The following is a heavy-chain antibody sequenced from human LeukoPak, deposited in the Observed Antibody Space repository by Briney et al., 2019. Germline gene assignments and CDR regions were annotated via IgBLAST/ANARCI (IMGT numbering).Heavy chain of an antibody. CDR2: IYYSGST. Sequence: SSETLSLTCTVSDGSISSSSYYWGWIRQPPGMGLEWIGSIYYSGSTYYNPSLKSRVTISVDTSKNQFSLKLSSVTAADTAVYYCAGLDYGGHYLDYWGQGILVTVSS. CDR3: AGLDYGGHYLDY. CDR1: DGSISSSSYY. J-gene: IGHJ4*02. D-gene: IGHD4-17*01. V-gene: IGHV4-39*01.